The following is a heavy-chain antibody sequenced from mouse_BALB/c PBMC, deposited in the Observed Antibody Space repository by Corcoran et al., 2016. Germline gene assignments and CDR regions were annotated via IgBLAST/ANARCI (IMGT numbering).Heavy chain of an antibody. V-gene: IGHV1S135*01. CDR2: IDPFNGGT. Sequence: EIQLQQSGPELMKPGASVKISCKASGYSFTSYYMHWVKQSHGKSLEWIGYIDPFNGGTSYNQKFKGKATLTVDKSSSTAYIHLSSLTSEDSAVYYCARRDYDYTWFAYWGQGTLVTVSA. CDR1: GYSFTSYY. J-gene: IGHJ3*01. CDR3: ARRDYDYTWFAY. D-gene: IGHD2-4*01.